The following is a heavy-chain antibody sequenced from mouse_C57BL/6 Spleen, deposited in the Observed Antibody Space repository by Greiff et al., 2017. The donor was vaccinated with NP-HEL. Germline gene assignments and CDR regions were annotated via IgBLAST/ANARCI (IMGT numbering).Heavy chain of an antibody. Sequence: QVQLQQSGAELMKPGASVKLSCKATGYTFTGYWIEWVKQRPGHGLEWIGEILPGSGSTNYNEKFKGKATFTADPSSNTAYMQLSSLTTEDSAIYYCARCPPYYYGSSYLDYWGQGTTLTVSS. CDR2: ILPGSGST. CDR1: GYTFTGYW. CDR3: ARCPPYYYGSSYLDY. V-gene: IGHV1-9*01. D-gene: IGHD1-1*01. J-gene: IGHJ2*01.